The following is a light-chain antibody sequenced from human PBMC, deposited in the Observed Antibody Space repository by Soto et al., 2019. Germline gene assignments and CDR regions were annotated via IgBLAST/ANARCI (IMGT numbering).Light chain of an antibody. Sequence: QSVLTQPPSASGTPGQRVTISCSGITSNVGNNAVNWYQQLPGKAPKLLIYYDDLLPSGVSDRFSGSKSGTSASLAISGLQSEDEGDYYCAAWDDSLNGPLFGGGTKLTVL. CDR2: YDD. CDR3: AAWDDSLNGPL. J-gene: IGLJ2*01. V-gene: IGLV1-36*01. CDR1: TSNVGNNA.